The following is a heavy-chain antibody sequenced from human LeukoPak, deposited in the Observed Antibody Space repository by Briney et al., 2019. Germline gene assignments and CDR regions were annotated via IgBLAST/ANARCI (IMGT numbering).Heavy chain of an antibody. V-gene: IGHV4-4*07. D-gene: IGHD3-22*01. J-gene: IGHJ4*02. Sequence: PSETLSLTCTVSGGPISSYYWSWIRQPAGKGLEWIGRIYTSGSTNYNPSLKSRVTMSVDTSKNQFSLKLSSVTAADTAVYYCARDGYYYDSSGYYYGDYFDYWGQGTLVTVSS. CDR3: ARDGYYYDSSGYYYGDYFDY. CDR1: GGPISSYY. CDR2: IYTSGST.